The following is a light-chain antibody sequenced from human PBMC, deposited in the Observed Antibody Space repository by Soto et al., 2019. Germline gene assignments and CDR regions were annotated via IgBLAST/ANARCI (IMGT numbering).Light chain of an antibody. CDR2: EDI. CDR3: CSYAGGTSVV. Sequence: QSALTQPASVSGSPGQSITISCTGSSSDVGRYNLVSWSQQHPGKAPKLILSEDIERPSGVSNRFSGSKSGNTASLTISGLQTEEEADYYCCSYAGGTSVVFGGGTKLTVL. J-gene: IGLJ2*01. V-gene: IGLV2-23*01. CDR1: SSDVGRYNL.